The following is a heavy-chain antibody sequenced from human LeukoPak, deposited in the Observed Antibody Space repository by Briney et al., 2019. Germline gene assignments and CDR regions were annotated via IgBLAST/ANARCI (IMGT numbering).Heavy chain of an antibody. Sequence: SETLSLTCVVYGGSFSGYYWSWVRPPPRKGQGWNGEINHSGSTNYNPSLRSRATISVTTSKNQFSLKLSSVAAADTAVSYCARGRGWDPFDYWGQGTLVTVSS. D-gene: IGHD6-19*01. V-gene: IGHV4-34*01. CDR1: GGSFSGYY. J-gene: IGHJ4*02. CDR2: INHSGST. CDR3: ARGRGWDPFDY.